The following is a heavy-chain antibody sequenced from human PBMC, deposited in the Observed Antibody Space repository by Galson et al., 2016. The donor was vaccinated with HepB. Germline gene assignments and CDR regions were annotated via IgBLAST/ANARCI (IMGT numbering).Heavy chain of an antibody. CDR2: IWFDGNND. CDR3: ATDGHFHHPDY. Sequence: SLRLSCAASGFSFSTYGMHWVRQAPGKGLEWVALIWFDGNNDNYSDSVKGRFTISRDNFKSTLYLQMNSLTAEDTAVYYCATDGHFHHPDYWGQGTLVTVSS. J-gene: IGHJ4*02. CDR1: GFSFSTYG. V-gene: IGHV3-33*01.